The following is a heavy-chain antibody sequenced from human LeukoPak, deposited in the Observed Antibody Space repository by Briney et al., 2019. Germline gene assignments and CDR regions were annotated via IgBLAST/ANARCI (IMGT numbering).Heavy chain of an antibody. V-gene: IGHV4-59*11. CDR3: ARDQGDYDSSGYYGYFDY. CDR2: IYYSGST. D-gene: IGHD3-22*01. J-gene: IGHJ4*02. CDR1: GGSIRSHY. Sequence: PSETLSLTCTVSGGSIRSHYWSWIRQPPGKGLEWIGYIYYSGSTNYNPSLKSRVTISVDTSKNQFSLKLSSVTAADTAVYYCARDQGDYDSSGYYGYFDYWGQGALVTVSS.